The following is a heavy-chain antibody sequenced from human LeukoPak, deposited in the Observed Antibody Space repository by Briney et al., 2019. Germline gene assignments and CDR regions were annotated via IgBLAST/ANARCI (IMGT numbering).Heavy chain of an antibody. J-gene: IGHJ2*01. CDR2: INPNSGGT. CDR3: ARGPYVPFPNWYFDL. CDR1: EYTFTGYY. D-gene: IGHD3-10*02. V-gene: IGHV1-2*02. Sequence: GASVKVSCKASEYTFTGYYMHWVRQAPGQGREWMGWINPNSGGTHYAPKFQGRVTMTRDTSISTAYMELSRLRSDDTAVYYCARGPYVPFPNWYFDLWGRGTLVTVSS.